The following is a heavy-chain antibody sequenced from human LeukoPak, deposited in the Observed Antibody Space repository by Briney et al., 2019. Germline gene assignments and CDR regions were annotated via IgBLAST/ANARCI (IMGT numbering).Heavy chain of an antibody. Sequence: PGRSLRLSCAASGFTFSSYGMHWVRQAPGKGLEWVAVISYDGSNKYYADSVKDRFTISRDNSKNTLYLQMNSLRAEDTAVYYCAKNSGSYSLDYWGQGTLVTVSS. CDR2: ISYDGSNK. D-gene: IGHD1-26*01. V-gene: IGHV3-30*18. CDR3: AKNSGSYSLDY. CDR1: GFTFSSYG. J-gene: IGHJ4*02.